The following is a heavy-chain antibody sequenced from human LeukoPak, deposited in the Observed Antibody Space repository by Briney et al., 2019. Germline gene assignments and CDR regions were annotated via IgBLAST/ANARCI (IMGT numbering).Heavy chain of an antibody. J-gene: IGHJ3*01. CDR1: GFTFDDYA. D-gene: IGHD2-21*01. Sequence: GGSLRLSCAASGFTFDDYAMHWVRQAPGKGLEWVSGISWNSGSIGYADSVKGRFTISRDNAKNSLYLQMSSLRAADTAMYYCARDPGVAGDWGSFDLWGQGTKVIVSS. CDR3: ARDPGVAGDWGSFDL. CDR2: ISWNSGSI. V-gene: IGHV3-9*01.